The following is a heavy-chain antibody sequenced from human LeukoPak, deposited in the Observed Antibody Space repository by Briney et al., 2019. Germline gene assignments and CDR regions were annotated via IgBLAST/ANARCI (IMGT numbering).Heavy chain of an antibody. CDR1: GFTFSSYG. V-gene: IGHV3-30*18. CDR3: AKDLYCSGGSCYSLDY. D-gene: IGHD2-15*01. J-gene: IGHJ4*02. Sequence: PGGSLRLSCAASGFTFSSYGMHWVRQAPGKGLEWVAVISYDGSNKYYADSGKGRFTISRDNSKNTLYLQMNSLRAEDTAVYYCAKDLYCSGGSCYSLDYWGQGTLVTVSS. CDR2: ISYDGSNK.